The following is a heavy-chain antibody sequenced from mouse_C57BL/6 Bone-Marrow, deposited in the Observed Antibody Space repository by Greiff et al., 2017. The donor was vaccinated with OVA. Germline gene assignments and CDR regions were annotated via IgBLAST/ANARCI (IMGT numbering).Heavy chain of an antibody. Sequence: EVKLMESGGGLVKPGGSLKLSCAASGFTFSSYAMSWVRQTPEKRLEWVATISDGGSYTYYPDNVKGRFTISRDNAKNNLYLQMSHLKSEDTAMYYCARVTITTVVDYWGQGTTLTVSS. J-gene: IGHJ2*01. V-gene: IGHV5-4*03. D-gene: IGHD1-1*01. CDR1: GFTFSSYA. CDR2: ISDGGSYT. CDR3: ARVTITTVVDY.